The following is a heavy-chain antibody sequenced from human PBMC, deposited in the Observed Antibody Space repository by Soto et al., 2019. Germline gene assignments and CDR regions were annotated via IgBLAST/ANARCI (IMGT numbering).Heavy chain of an antibody. Sequence: EVQLLESGGGLVQPGGSLRLSCAASGFSFSSYPMNWVRQAPGKGLEWVSVISGSGDSTYYADSVKGRFTISRDNSKNTLYLQMISLRAEDTAVYYCARRSSGWYFDYWGQGTLVIVSS. CDR3: ARRSSGWYFDY. D-gene: IGHD6-19*01. V-gene: IGHV3-23*01. J-gene: IGHJ4*02. CDR2: ISGSGDST. CDR1: GFSFSSYP.